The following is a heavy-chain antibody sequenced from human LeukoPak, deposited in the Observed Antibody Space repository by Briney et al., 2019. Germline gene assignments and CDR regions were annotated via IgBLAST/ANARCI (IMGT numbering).Heavy chain of an antibody. CDR3: ARAKTYYYDSSGYYFQNDYYFDY. Sequence: SETLSLTCTVSGGSISSYYWSWIRQPAGKGLEWIGRIYTSGSTNYNPSLKSRVTMSVDTSKNQFSLKLSSVTAADTAVYHCARAKTYYYDSSGYYFQNDYYFDYWGQGTLVTVSS. J-gene: IGHJ4*02. V-gene: IGHV4-4*07. CDR2: IYTSGST. D-gene: IGHD3-22*01. CDR1: GGSISSYY.